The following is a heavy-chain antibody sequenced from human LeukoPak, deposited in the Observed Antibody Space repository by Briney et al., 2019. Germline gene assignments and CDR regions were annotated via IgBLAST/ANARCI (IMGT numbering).Heavy chain of an antibody. Sequence: ASVKVSRKASGYTFTSYGISWVRQAPGQGLEWMGWTSAYNGNTNYAQKLQGRVTMTTDTSTSTAYMELRSLRSDDTAVYYCARVRNYYDSSGATYFDYWGQGTLVTVSS. CDR2: TSAYNGNT. D-gene: IGHD3-22*01. CDR3: ARVRNYYDSSGATYFDY. V-gene: IGHV1-18*01. J-gene: IGHJ4*02. CDR1: GYTFTSYG.